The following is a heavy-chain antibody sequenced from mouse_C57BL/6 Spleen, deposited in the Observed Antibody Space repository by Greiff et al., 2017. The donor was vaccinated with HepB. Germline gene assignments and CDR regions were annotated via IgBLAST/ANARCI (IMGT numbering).Heavy chain of an antibody. V-gene: IGHV1-80*01. J-gene: IGHJ2*01. CDR2: IYPGDGDT. D-gene: IGHD1-1*01. Sequence: VKLMESGAELVKPGASVKISCKASGYAFSSYWMNWVKQRPGKGLEWIGQIYPGDGDTNYNGKFKGKATLTADKSSSTAYMQLSSLTSEDSAVYFCARTTVVAKGDYWGQGTTLTVSS. CDR3: ARTTVVAKGDY. CDR1: GYAFSSYW.